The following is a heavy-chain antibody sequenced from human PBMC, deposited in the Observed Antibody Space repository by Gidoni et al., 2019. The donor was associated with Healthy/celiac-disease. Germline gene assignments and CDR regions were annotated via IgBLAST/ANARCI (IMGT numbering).Heavy chain of an antibody. Sequence: QVQLQQWGAGLLKPSETLSLTCAVYGGSFSGYYWSWIRQPPGKGLEWIEEINHSGSTNYNTTTKSRVTISVDTSKIQFSLKRSSVTAADTAVYYCARVDGIGGSPFDYWGQGTLVTVSS. CDR3: ARVDGIGGSPFDY. CDR2: INHSGST. CDR1: GGSFSGYY. J-gene: IGHJ4*02. D-gene: IGHD1-26*01. V-gene: IGHV4-34*01.